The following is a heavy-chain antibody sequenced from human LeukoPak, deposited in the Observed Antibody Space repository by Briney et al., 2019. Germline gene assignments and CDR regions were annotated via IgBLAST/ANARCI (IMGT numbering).Heavy chain of an antibody. CDR3: ARDRYGRVVVAALNWFDP. J-gene: IGHJ5*02. D-gene: IGHD2-15*01. Sequence: SETLSLTCTVSGGSISSYYWSWIRQPPGKGLEWIGYIYYSGSTNYNPSLKSRVTISVDTSKNQFSLKLSSVTAADTAVCYCARDRYGRVVVAALNWFDPWGQGTLVTVSS. CDR1: GGSISSYY. V-gene: IGHV4-59*12. CDR2: IYYSGST.